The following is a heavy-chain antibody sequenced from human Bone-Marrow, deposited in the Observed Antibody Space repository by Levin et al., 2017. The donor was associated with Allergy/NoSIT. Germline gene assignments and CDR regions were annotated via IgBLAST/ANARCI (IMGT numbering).Heavy chain of an antibody. J-gene: IGHJ4*02. CDR3: TTWSVGSRY. D-gene: IGHD1-26*01. Sequence: GESLKISCAASGLTFSNAWMSWVRQAPGKGLDWVGRITSKTDGGTIDYAASVQGRFSISRDDSKNTLYLQMNSLKTEDTAVYFCTTWSVGSRYWGQGTLVTVSS. CDR1: GLTFSNAW. CDR2: ITSKTDGGTI. V-gene: IGHV3-15*01.